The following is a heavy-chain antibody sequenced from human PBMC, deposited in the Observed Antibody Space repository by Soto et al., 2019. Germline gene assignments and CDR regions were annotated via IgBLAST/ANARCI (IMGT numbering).Heavy chain of an antibody. CDR3: ASPVDTAMVTLGYYYYGMDV. CDR2: IIPIFGTA. CDR1: GGTFSSYA. D-gene: IGHD5-18*01. Sequence: QVQLVQSGAEVKKPGSSVKVSCKASGGTFSSYAISWVRQAPGQGLEWMGGIIPIFGTANYAQKFQGRVTITADESTSTAYMELSSLRSEDMAVYYCASPVDTAMVTLGYYYYGMDVWGQGTTVTVS. J-gene: IGHJ6*02. V-gene: IGHV1-69*01.